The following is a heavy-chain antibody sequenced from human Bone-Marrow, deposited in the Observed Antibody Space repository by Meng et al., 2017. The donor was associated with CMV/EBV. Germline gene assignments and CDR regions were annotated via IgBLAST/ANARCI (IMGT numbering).Heavy chain of an antibody. V-gene: IGHV3-53*01. CDR3: ARINSFFGVANGWFDP. D-gene: IGHD3-3*02. CDR1: GFTVSSNY. J-gene: IGHJ5*02. Sequence: ETLSLTCAASGFTVSSNYMSWVRQAPGKGLEWVSVIYSGGSTYYADSVKGRFTISRDNSKNTLYLQMNSLRAEDTAVYYCARINSFFGVANGWFDPWGQGTRVTVSS. CDR2: IYSGGST.